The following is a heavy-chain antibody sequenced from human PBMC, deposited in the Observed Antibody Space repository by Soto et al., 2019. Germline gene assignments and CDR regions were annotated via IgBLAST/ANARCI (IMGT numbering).Heavy chain of an antibody. V-gene: IGHV3-30*18. Sequence: ESGGGVVQPGRSLRLSCAASGFTFSSYGMHWVRQAPGKGLEWVAVISYDGSNKYYADSVKGRFTISRDNSKNTLYLQMNSLRAEDTAVYYCAKTFSKGSYSSSAYFDYWGQGTLVTVSS. CDR3: AKTFSKGSYSSSAYFDY. D-gene: IGHD6-6*01. CDR1: GFTFSSYG. J-gene: IGHJ4*02. CDR2: ISYDGSNK.